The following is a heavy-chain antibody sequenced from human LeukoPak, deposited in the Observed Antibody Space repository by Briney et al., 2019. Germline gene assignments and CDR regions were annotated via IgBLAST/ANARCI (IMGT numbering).Heavy chain of an antibody. J-gene: IGHJ4*02. V-gene: IGHV3-21*06. CDR2: ISSSSSYI. CDR1: GFTFSSYS. D-gene: IGHD1-26*01. Sequence: PGGSLRLSCAASGFTFSSYSMNWARQAPGKGLEWVSSISSSSSYIYYADSVKGRFTISRDNAKNSLYLQMNSLRAEDTAVYYCARGSEWELLSCDYWGQGTLVTVSS. CDR3: ARGSEWELLSCDY.